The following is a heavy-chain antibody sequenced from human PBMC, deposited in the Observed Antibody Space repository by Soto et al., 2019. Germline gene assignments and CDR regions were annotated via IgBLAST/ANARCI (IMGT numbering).Heavy chain of an antibody. Sequence: PGESLKISCKGSGYSFTSYWIGWVRQMPGKGLEWMGIIYPGDSDTRYSPSFQGQVTISADKSISTAYLQWSSLKASDTATYYCARQGPTTTIFGVVGGMDVWGQGTTVTVSS. J-gene: IGHJ6*02. CDR2: IYPGDSDT. V-gene: IGHV5-51*01. CDR1: GYSFTSYW. D-gene: IGHD3-3*01. CDR3: ARQGPTTTIFGVVGGMDV.